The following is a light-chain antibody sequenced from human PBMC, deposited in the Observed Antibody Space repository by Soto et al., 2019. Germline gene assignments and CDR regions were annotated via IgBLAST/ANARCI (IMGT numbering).Light chain of an antibody. V-gene: IGKV3-20*01. CDR3: QQYGSSPLYT. CDR2: GAS. Sequence: IVFTQSPGTLSLSPGERATLSCRAIQSVSSSYLAWYQQKPGQAPRLLIYGASSRATGIPDRFSGSGSGTDFTLTISRLEPEDFAVYYCQQYGSSPLYTFGQGTRLEIK. CDR1: QSVSSSY. J-gene: IGKJ5*01.